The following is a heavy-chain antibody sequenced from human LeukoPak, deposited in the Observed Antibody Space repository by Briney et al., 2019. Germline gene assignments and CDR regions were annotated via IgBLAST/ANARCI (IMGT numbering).Heavy chain of an antibody. CDR3: ATGYSSGWYFYFQY. Sequence: PGGTLRLPCAASRLTFSTYGMSWVRQAPGKGLEWVSTISGSDYSTYYADSVKGRFTISRDNAKNSLYLRMDSLRAEDTAVYYCATGYSSGWYFYFQYWGQGTLVTVSS. D-gene: IGHD6-19*01. J-gene: IGHJ4*02. V-gene: IGHV3-23*01. CDR2: ISGSDYST. CDR1: RLTFSTYG.